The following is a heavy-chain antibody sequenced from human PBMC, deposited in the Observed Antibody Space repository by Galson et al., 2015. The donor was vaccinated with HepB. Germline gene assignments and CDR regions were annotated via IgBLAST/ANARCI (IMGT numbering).Heavy chain of an antibody. CDR3: ARDSLQGVVVAAITPKGYGMDV. D-gene: IGHD2-15*01. CDR2: ISAYNGNT. V-gene: IGHV1-18*04. Sequence: SVKVSCKASGYTFTSYGISWVRQAPGQGLEWMGWISAYNGNTNYAQKFQGRVTMTTDTSTSTAYMELRSLRSDDTAVYYCARDSLQGVVVAAITPKGYGMDVWGQGTTVTVSS. CDR1: GYTFTSYG. J-gene: IGHJ6*02.